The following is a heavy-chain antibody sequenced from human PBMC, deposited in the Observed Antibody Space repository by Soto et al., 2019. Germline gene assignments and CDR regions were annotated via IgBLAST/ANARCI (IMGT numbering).Heavy chain of an antibody. CDR3: AGGQYFFDY. D-gene: IGHD3-10*01. Sequence: QVQLVESGGGVVQPGRSLRLSCAASGFTFSNYGMHWARQAPGKGLEWVAVISYDGTNKYYADSVKGRFTISRDNSKNTLYLPMNSLRPEDAAVYYCAGGQYFFDYCGQGTLVTVSS. CDR1: GFTFSNYG. CDR2: ISYDGTNK. V-gene: IGHV3-30*03. J-gene: IGHJ4*02.